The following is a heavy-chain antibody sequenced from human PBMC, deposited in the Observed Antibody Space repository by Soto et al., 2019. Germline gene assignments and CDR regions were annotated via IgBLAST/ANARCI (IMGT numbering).Heavy chain of an antibody. Sequence: GGSLRLSCAASGFTFSSYWMSWVRQAPGKGLEWVANIKQDGSEKYYVDSVKGRFTVSRDSAKNTLYLQMNSLRADDTAVYYCARDTDGLHYWGQGTLVTVSS. J-gene: IGHJ4*02. CDR1: GFTFSSYW. CDR2: IKQDGSEK. CDR3: ARDTDGLHY. V-gene: IGHV3-7*01.